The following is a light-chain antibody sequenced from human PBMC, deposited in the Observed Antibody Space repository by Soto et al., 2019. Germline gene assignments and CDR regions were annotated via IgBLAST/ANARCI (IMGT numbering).Light chain of an antibody. CDR2: EDN. Sequence: NFMLTQPHSVSESPGKTVTISCTRSSGSIASNYVQWYQQRPGSSPTTVIYEDNQRPSGVPDRFSSSIDSSSNSASLTISGLKTEDEADYYCQSYDSDNQVFGGGTKLTVL. J-gene: IGLJ3*02. V-gene: IGLV6-57*01. CDR1: SGSIASNY. CDR3: QSYDSDNQV.